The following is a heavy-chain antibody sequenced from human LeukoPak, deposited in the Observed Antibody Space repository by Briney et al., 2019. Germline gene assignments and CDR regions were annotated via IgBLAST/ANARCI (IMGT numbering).Heavy chain of an antibody. D-gene: IGHD5-12*01. CDR1: GYTFTSYG. J-gene: IGHJ4*02. V-gene: IGHV1-18*01. CDR3: ARDKAWDGYNYNYDY. Sequence: ASVKVSCKASGYTFTSYGISWVRQAPGQGLEWMGWISAYNGNTNYAQKLQGRVTMTTDTSTSTAYMELRSLRSDDTAVYYCARDKAWDGYNYNYDYWGQGTLVTVSS. CDR2: ISAYNGNT.